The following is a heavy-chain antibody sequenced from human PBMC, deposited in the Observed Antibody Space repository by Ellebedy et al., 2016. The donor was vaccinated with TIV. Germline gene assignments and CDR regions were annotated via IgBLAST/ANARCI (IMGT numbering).Heavy chain of an antibody. Sequence: GESLKISCAASGFAFDDYGMHWVRQAPGKGLEWVSSISSNSGNKYCADSVEGRFTISRDNARNSLYLQMNSLRAEDTAVYYCARDLHFAFDYWGRGTLVTVSS. J-gene: IGHJ4*02. CDR3: ARDLHFAFDY. CDR1: GFAFDDYG. CDR2: ISSNSGNK. V-gene: IGHV3-21*01.